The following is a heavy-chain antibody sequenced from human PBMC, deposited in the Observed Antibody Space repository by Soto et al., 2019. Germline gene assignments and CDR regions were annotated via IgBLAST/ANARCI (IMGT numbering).Heavy chain of an antibody. CDR3: ARGRRGRNPLDY. CDR1: GGSISSSSYY. J-gene: IGHJ4*02. Sequence: PSETLSLTCTVSGGSISSSSYYWGWIRQPPGKGLEWIGSIYYSGSTYYNPSLKSRVTISVDTSKNQFSLKLSSVTAADTAVYYCARGRRGRNPLDYWGQGTLVTVSS. CDR2: IYYSGST. V-gene: IGHV4-39*07.